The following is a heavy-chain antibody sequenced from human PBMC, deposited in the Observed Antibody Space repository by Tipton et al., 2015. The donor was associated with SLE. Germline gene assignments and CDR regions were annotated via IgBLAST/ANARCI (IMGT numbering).Heavy chain of an antibody. CDR3: ARAKWRDDFDI. V-gene: IGHV4-59*11. CDR1: GGSISSHY. CDR2: IYYSGST. D-gene: IGHD5-12*01. Sequence: TLSLTCTVSGGSISSHYWSWIRQPPGKGLEWIGYIYYSGSTNYNPSLKRRVTISLDTSKNQFSLKLSSVTAADTAVYYCARAKWRDDFDIWGQGTMVTVSS. J-gene: IGHJ3*02.